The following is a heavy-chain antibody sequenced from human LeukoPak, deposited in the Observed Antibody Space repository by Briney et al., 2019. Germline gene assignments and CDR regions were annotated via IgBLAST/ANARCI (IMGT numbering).Heavy chain of an antibody. V-gene: IGHV3-23*01. CDR2: ISASGDGT. CDR3: AKTAWGSANDAFDV. D-gene: IGHD7-27*01. J-gene: IGHJ3*01. Sequence: GGSLRLSCAASGPTFTNYAMTWVRQAPGKGLEWVSVISASGDGTYYAASMKGRFTISRDNSRNTFYLQMNRLRVEDTAVYYCAKTAWGSANDAFDVWGQGTMVTVSS. CDR1: GPTFTNYA.